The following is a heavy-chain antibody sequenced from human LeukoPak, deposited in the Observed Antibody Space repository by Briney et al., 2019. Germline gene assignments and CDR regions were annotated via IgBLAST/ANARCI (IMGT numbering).Heavy chain of an antibody. CDR2: IYYSGTT. CDR3: ASRLQTTWVMDI. Sequence: PSETLSLTCTVSGGSISSGDYYWSWIRQHPGKGLEWIGYIYYSGTTNYNPSLKSRVTISVDTSKNQFSLMLNSVTAADTAVYYCASRLQTTWVMDIWGQGTTVTVSS. CDR1: GGSISSGDYY. D-gene: IGHD4-17*01. V-gene: IGHV4-61*08. J-gene: IGHJ6*02.